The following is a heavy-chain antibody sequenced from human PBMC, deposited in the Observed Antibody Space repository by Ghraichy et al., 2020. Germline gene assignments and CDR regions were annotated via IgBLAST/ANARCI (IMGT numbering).Heavy chain of an antibody. CDR2: VHSRGVI. J-gene: IGHJ4*02. V-gene: IGHV4-59*01. D-gene: IGHD4-17*01. Sequence: SETLSLTCTVSDDSINSYYWSWIRQTPRKGLEWIGYVHSRGVIQYSPVLKSRLSISIDPSKNQFSLNLPSVTAADTAIYFCARDPAGDYGIWGRGTRVVVSS. CDR1: DDSINSYY. CDR3: ARDPAGDYGI.